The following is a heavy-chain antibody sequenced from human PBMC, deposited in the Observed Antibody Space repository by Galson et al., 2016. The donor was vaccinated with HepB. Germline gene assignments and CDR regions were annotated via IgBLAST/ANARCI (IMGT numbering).Heavy chain of an antibody. CDR1: GFTFSMYG. Sequence: SLRLSCAASGFTFSMYGMSWVRQAPGKGPEWVSSISGSRGNTYYADFVKGRFTISRDNSKNTVYLQMSSLRVDDTAVYYCAKVGWREYDGYWGQGTLVTVSS. CDR3: AKVGWREYDGY. V-gene: IGHV3-23*01. CDR2: ISGSRGNT. J-gene: IGHJ4*02. D-gene: IGHD3-10*01.